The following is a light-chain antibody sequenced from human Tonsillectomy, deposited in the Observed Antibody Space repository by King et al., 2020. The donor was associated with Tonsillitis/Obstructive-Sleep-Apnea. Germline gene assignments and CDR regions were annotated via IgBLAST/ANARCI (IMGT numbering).Light chain of an antibody. Sequence: SGVPDRFSGSKSGTSASLAITGLHTEDEADYYCQSYDSRGRGSVFGGGTKLT. J-gene: IGLJ3*02. CDR3: QSYDSRGRGSV. V-gene: IGLV1-40*01.